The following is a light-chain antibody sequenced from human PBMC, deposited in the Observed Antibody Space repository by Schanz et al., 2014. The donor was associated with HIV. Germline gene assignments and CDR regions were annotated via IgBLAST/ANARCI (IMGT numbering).Light chain of an antibody. Sequence: EIVMTQSPATLSVSPGERATLSCRASQSVSGNLAWYQQRPGQAPRLLIYGASTRATGIPARFSGSGSGTEFTLTINSLQSEDFAVYYCQQRYSWPLTFGGGTKLELK. CDR3: QQRYSWPLT. CDR1: QSVSGN. V-gene: IGKV3-15*01. J-gene: IGKJ4*01. CDR2: GAS.